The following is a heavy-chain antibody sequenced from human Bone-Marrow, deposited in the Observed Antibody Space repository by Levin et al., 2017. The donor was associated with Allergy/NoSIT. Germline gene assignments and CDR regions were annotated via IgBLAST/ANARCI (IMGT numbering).Heavy chain of an antibody. J-gene: IGHJ4*02. CDR1: GFSLTTTGVG. CDR2: VYWDDDK. V-gene: IGHV2-5*02. CDR3: AHGSGYGPYFFDY. Sequence: SGPTLVKPTQTLTLTCTFSGFSLTTTGVGVGWLRQPPGEALEWLAIVYWDDDKRYSPSLKSRLTINKDTSKNQVVLTMTNVDPVDTATYSCAHGSGYGPYFFDYWGQGTLVTVSS. D-gene: IGHD5-12*01.